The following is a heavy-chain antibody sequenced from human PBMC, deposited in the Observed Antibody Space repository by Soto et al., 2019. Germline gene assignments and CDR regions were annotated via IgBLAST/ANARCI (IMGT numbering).Heavy chain of an antibody. J-gene: IGHJ6*04. Sequence: PGGSLRLSCAASGFTFSSYCMSWVRQAPGKGLEWVANIKQDGSEKYYVDSVKGRFTISRDNAKNSLYLQMNSLRAEDTAVYYCARVETSRFLGVDVWGKGTTVTVSS. V-gene: IGHV3-7*01. CDR1: GFTFSSYC. CDR2: IKQDGSEK. D-gene: IGHD3-3*01. CDR3: ARVETSRFLGVDV.